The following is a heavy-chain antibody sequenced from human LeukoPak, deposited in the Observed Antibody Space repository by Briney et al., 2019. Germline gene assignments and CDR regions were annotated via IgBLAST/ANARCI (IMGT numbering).Heavy chain of an antibody. CDR1: GGSISSYY. CDR2: IYTSGST. D-gene: IGHD3-22*01. Sequence: PSETLSLTCTVSGGSISSYYWSWIRQPAGKGLEWIGRIYTSGSTNYNPSLKSRVTMSVDTSKNQFSLKLSSVTAADTAVYYCARALYYDSSGHNWFDPWGQGTLVTVSS. V-gene: IGHV4-4*07. CDR3: ARALYYDSSGHNWFDP. J-gene: IGHJ5*02.